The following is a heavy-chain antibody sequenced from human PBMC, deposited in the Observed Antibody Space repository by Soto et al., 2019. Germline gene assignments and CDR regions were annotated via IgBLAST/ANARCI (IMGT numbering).Heavy chain of an antibody. CDR3: AIYSSGCYPLDY. CDR2: ISYDGSNK. CDR1: GFTFSSYG. V-gene: IGHV3-30*03. J-gene: IGHJ4*02. D-gene: IGHD6-19*01. Sequence: QVQLVESGGGVVQPGRSLRLSCAASGFTFSSYGMHWVRQAPGKGLEWVAVISYDGSNKYYADSVKGRFTISRDNSKNTLYLQMNGLRAEDAAVYYCAIYSSGCYPLDYWGQGTLVTVSS.